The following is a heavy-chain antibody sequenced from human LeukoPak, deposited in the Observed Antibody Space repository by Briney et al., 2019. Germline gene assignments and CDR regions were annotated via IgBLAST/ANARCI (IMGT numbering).Heavy chain of an antibody. J-gene: IGHJ4*02. D-gene: IGHD1-26*01. CDR2: FYYPGST. V-gene: IGHV4-39*07. CDR3: AISTGSSDFVY. Sequence: SETLSLTCTVSGGSISSYYWGWVRQPPGKGLEWIGSFYYPGSTYYNPSLKSRLSISVDTSNNQFSLKLNSVTAADTAVYYCAISTGSSDFVYWGQGTLVTVSS. CDR1: GGSISSYY.